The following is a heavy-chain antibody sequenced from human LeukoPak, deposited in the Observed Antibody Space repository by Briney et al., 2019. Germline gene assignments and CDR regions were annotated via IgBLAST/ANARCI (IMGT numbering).Heavy chain of an antibody. CDR2: IHTSGTT. V-gene: IGHV4-4*07. CDR1: GDSMRSFY. CDR3: ARQDSGTYLNPLDI. J-gene: IGHJ3*02. D-gene: IGHD1-26*01. Sequence: SETLSLTCTVSGDSMRSFYWSFIRQPAGKGLEWIGRIHTSGTTWYNASLKSRVAMSVDTSKNQFSLRLRSATAADTAVYYCARQDSGTYLNPLDIWGQGTVVTVSS.